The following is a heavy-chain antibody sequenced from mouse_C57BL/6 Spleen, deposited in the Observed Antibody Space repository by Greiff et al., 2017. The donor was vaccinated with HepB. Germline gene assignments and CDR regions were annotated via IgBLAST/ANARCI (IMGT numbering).Heavy chain of an antibody. Sequence: EVKLVESGGDLVKPGGSLKLSCAASGFTFSSYGMSWVRQTPDKRLEWVATISSGGSYTYYPDSVKGRFTISRDNAKNTLYLQMSSLKSEDTAMYYCARQGQFITLPFDYWGQGTTLTVSS. CDR2: ISSGGSYT. V-gene: IGHV5-6*01. CDR3: ARQGQFITLPFDY. D-gene: IGHD1-1*01. CDR1: GFTFSSYG. J-gene: IGHJ2*01.